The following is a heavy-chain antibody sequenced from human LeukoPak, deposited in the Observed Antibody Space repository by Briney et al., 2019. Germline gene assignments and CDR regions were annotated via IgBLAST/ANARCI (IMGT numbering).Heavy chain of an antibody. D-gene: IGHD6-6*01. J-gene: IGHJ6*02. Sequence: SQILSLTCTVSGGSISSGDYYWSWIRQPPGKGLEWIGYIYYSGSTYYNPSLKSRVTISVDTSKNQFSLKLSSVAAADTAVYYCARGELVDYYYGMDVWGQGTTVTVSS. CDR1: GGSISSGDYY. CDR2: IYYSGST. V-gene: IGHV4-30-4*01. CDR3: ARGELVDYYYGMDV.